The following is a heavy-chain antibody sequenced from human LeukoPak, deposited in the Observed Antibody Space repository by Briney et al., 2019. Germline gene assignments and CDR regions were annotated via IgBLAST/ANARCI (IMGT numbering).Heavy chain of an antibody. J-gene: IGHJ4*02. V-gene: IGHV4-59*08. CDR2: VSYSGNT. CDR3: ARQFRGAVAGFFDH. D-gene: IGHD1-26*01. Sequence: PSETLSLSCTVSGASISTYDWSWIRQPPGKGLEWIGYVSYSGNTNYNPSLKSRVTISVDTSKNQFSLKLTSVTAADTAVYYCARQFRGAVAGFFDHWGQGTLVTVFS. CDR1: GASISTYD.